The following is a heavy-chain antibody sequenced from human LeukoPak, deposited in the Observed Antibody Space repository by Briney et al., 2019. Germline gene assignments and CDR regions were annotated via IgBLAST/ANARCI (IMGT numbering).Heavy chain of an antibody. CDR2: ISHDGSNK. V-gene: IGHV3-30-3*01. CDR1: GFTFSSYA. D-gene: IGHD3-22*01. Sequence: GGSLRLSCAASGFTFSSYAMHWVRQAPGKGLEWVAVISHDGSNKYYADSVKGRFIISRDNSKNTLYLQMNSLRAEDTAVYYCARSSYYDSSGYRPLGYWGQGTLVTVSS. J-gene: IGHJ4*02. CDR3: ARSSYYDSSGYRPLGY.